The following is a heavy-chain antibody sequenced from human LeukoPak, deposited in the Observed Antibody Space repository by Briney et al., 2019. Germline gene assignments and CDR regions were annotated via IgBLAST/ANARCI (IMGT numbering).Heavy chain of an antibody. V-gene: IGHV4-30-4*01. D-gene: IGHD2-15*01. Sequence: SQTLSLTCTVSGGSISSGDYYWSWIRQPPGKGLEWIGYIYYSGSTYYNPSLKSRVTISVDTSKNQCSLKLSSVTAADTAVYYCARGPDGLAVVAATNYFDYWGQGTLVTVSS. CDR3: ARGPDGLAVVAATNYFDY. CDR1: GGSISSGDYY. J-gene: IGHJ4*02. CDR2: IYYSGST.